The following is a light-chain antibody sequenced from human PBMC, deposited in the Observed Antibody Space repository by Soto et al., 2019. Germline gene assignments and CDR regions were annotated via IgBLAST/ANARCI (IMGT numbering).Light chain of an antibody. CDR3: QSYDSTLSARYV. V-gene: IGLV2-8*01. CDR2: EVS. Sequence: QSALTQPPSASGSPGQSVTISCTGASSDVGGYSYVSWYQQHPGKAPKLMIYEVSKRPSGVPDRFSGSKSGNTASLTVSGLQAEDEADYYCQSYDSTLSARYVFGTGTKVTVL. J-gene: IGLJ1*01. CDR1: SSDVGGYSY.